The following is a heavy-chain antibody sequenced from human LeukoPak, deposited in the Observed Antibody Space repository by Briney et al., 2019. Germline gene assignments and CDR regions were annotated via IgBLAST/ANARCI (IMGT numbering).Heavy chain of an antibody. CDR3: ATEWALAQN. Sequence: GGSLRLSCAASGFTFSTYTMSCVRQAPGKGLEWVSSLSGSSSYIYYADSVKGRFTISRDNAKKSLYLQMDSLRAEDTAIYFCATEWALAQNWGQGTLVTVSS. CDR1: GFTFSTYT. J-gene: IGHJ4*02. V-gene: IGHV3-21*01. D-gene: IGHD3-3*01. CDR2: LSGSSSYI.